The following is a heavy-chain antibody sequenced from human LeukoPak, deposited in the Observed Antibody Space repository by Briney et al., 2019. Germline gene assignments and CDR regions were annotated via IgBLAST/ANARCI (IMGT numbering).Heavy chain of an antibody. J-gene: IGHJ6*02. V-gene: IGHV3-21*01. CDR3: ARIFRYQLVDYYALDV. Sequence: GGSLRLSCTASGFSVSTYAMNWVRQAPGKGLEWVSAIDSSSAYIYYADSVKGRFTISRDNAKSSVSLQLNSLRDDDTAVYYCARIFRYQLVDYYALDVWGQGTTVTVSS. D-gene: IGHD2-2*01. CDR2: IDSSSAYI. CDR1: GFSVSTYA.